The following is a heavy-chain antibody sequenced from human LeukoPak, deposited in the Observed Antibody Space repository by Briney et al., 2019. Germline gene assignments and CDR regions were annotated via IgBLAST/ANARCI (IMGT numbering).Heavy chain of an antibody. CDR3: ARGRRWDLLVSLIDASDI. D-gene: IGHD1-26*01. V-gene: IGHV3-53*01. J-gene: IGHJ3*02. Sequence: PGGSLRLSCAASGFSVSSNFMTWVRQAPGKGLEWVSVIFSGGSTYYADSVKGRFTIPRDNSKNTLYLQMNSLRVEDTAIYYCARGRRWDLLVSLIDASDIWGQGTMVTVSS. CDR2: IFSGGST. CDR1: GFSVSSNF.